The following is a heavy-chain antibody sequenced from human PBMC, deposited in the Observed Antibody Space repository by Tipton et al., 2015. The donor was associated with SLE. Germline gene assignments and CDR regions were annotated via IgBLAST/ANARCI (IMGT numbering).Heavy chain of an antibody. V-gene: IGHV4-4*08. Sequence: TLSLTCTVSGGSISSHYWSWIRQPPGKGLEWIGYIYYSGSTNYNPSLKSRVTISVDTSKNQFSLKLSSVTAADTAVYYCARDRRYYMDVWGKGTTVTVSS. CDR1: GGSISSHY. CDR2: IYYSGST. J-gene: IGHJ6*03. CDR3: ARDRRYYMDV.